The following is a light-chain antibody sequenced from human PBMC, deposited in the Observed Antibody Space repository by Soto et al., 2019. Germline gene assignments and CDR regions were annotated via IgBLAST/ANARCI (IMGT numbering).Light chain of an antibody. V-gene: IGLV2-23*02. Sequence: QSALTQPASVSGSPGQSITISCSGTSSNVGSNNLVSWYQQHPGKAPKLMLYEVTERPSGVSNRFSGSRSGNTASLTISGLQAEDEADYYCCSYAGHSTYVFGSGTKVTVL. J-gene: IGLJ1*01. CDR2: EVT. CDR3: CSYAGHSTYV. CDR1: SSNVGSNNL.